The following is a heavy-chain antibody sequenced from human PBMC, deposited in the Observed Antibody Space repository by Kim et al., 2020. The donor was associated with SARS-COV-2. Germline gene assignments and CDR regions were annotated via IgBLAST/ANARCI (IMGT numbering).Heavy chain of an antibody. D-gene: IGHD3-16*01. J-gene: IGHJ4*02. CDR3: ARRSRGDGSPGY. Sequence: YFTPSLTSRVTISVDTSKKQFSLKLTSVTAADTAVYYCARRSRGDGSPGYWGQGTLVTVSS. V-gene: IGHV4-39*01.